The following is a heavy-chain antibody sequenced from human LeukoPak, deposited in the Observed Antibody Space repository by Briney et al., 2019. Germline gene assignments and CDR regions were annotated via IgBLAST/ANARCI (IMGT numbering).Heavy chain of an antibody. D-gene: IGHD1-26*01. V-gene: IGHV3-7*01. J-gene: IGHJ3*02. CDR2: INEDGNKN. Sequence: GGSLRLSCLASGFTFRNYWMIWVRQAPGKGLEWVANINEDGNKNNYLDSVKGRFTISRDNARNLVYLQMSSLRVEDTAVYFCARDRGSGSTGAFDIWGQGTMVTVSS. CDR1: GFTFRNYW. CDR3: ARDRGSGSTGAFDI.